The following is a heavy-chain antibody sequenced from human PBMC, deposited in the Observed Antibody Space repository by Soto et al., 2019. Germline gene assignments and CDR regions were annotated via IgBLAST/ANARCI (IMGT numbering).Heavy chain of an antibody. D-gene: IGHD5-18*01. CDR1: GGSISSGGYY. V-gene: IGHV4-31*03. CDR2: IYYSGST. CDR3: AREPRAMAILDYGMDV. Sequence: QVQLQESGSGLVKPSQTLSLTCTVSGGSISSGGYYWSWIRQHPGKGLEWIGYIYYSGSTYYNPSLKSRVTISVDTSKNQFSLKLSSVTAADTAVYYCAREPRAMAILDYGMDVWGQGTTVTVSS. J-gene: IGHJ6*02.